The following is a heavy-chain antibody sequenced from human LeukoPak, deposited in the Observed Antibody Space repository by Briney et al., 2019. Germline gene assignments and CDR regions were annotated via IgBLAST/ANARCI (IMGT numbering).Heavy chain of an antibody. CDR3: ARSFDDDYGDYDNWFDP. V-gene: IGHV4-4*02. Sequence: SGTLSLTCGVSGGSTTTTNYWSWVRQPPGGGLEWIGEISLAGRTRYNPSLKSRVNISIDESKNHLYLNLASVTAADTAVYYCARSFDDDYGDYDNWFDPWGQGTLVTVSS. CDR1: GGSTTTTNY. CDR2: ISLAGRT. D-gene: IGHD4-17*01. J-gene: IGHJ5*02.